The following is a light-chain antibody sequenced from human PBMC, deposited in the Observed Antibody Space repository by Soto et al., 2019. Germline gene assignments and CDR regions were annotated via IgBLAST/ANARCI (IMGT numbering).Light chain of an antibody. V-gene: IGLV2-14*01. Sequence: QSSLARPASLSGSPGQSITISCTGTSSDVGGSNYVSWYQQLPGKAPKLMIYDVSDRPSGVSNRFSGSKSGNTASLTISGLQAEDEADYYCSSYTSSSLYVFGTGTKVTAL. CDR2: DVS. J-gene: IGLJ1*01. CDR3: SSYTSSSLYV. CDR1: SSDVGGSNY.